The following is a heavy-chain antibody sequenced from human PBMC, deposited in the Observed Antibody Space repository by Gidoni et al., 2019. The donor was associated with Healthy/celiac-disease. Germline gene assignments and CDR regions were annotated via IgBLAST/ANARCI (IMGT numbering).Heavy chain of an antibody. CDR3: ARGHLVLRYFDWLEPHDAFDI. J-gene: IGHJ3*02. CDR1: GGSISRYY. Sequence: QVQLQESGPGLVKPSETLSLTCTVSGGSISRYYWSGIRQPPGKGLEWIGYIYYSGSTNYNPSLKSRVTISVDTSKNQFSLKLSSVTAADTAVYYCARGHLVLRYFDWLEPHDAFDIWGQGTMVTVFS. V-gene: IGHV4-59*01. D-gene: IGHD3-9*01. CDR2: IYYSGST.